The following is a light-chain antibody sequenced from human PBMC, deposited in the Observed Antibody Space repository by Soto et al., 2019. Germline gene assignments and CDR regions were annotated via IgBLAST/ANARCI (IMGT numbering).Light chain of an antibody. CDR3: SSYAASNTDV. CDR2: EVS. V-gene: IGLV2-8*01. CDR1: SSDVGGYYY. Sequence: QSVLTQPPSASGSPGQSVTISCTGTSSDVGGYYYVSWYQQHPGKAPKLIIYEVSKRPSGVPDRFSGSKSGNTASLTVSGLQAEDEADYYCSSYAASNTDVFGTGTKVTVL. J-gene: IGLJ1*01.